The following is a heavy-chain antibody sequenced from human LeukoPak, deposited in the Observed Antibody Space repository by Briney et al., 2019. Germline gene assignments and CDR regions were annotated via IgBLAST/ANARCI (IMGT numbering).Heavy chain of an antibody. CDR2: INHSGST. CDR3: AREAVKGDFDY. CDR1: GGSFSGYY. D-gene: IGHD4-17*01. V-gene: IGHV4-34*01. J-gene: IGHJ4*02. Sequence: SETLSLTCAVYGGSFSGYYWSWIRQPPGKGLEWIGEINHSGSTNYNPSLKSRVAISVDTSKNQFSLKLSSVTAADTAAYYCAREAVKGDFDYWGQGTLVTVSS.